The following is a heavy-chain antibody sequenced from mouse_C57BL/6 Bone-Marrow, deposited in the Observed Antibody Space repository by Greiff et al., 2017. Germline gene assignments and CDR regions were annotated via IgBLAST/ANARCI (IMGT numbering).Heavy chain of an antibody. Sequence: VQRVESGPGLVQPSQSLSITCTVSGFSLTSYGVHWVRQSPGKGLEWLGVIWSGGSTDYNAAFISRLSISKDNSKSQVFFKMNSLQADDTAIYYCARNYGGYYGNAMDYWGQGTSVTVSS. D-gene: IGHD1-1*01. CDR3: ARNYGGYYGNAMDY. V-gene: IGHV2-2*01. CDR2: IWSGGST. J-gene: IGHJ4*01. CDR1: GFSLTSYG.